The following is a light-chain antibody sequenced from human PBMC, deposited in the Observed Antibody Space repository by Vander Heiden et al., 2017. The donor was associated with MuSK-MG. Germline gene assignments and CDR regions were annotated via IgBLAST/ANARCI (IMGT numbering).Light chain of an antibody. CDR1: IASITSNF. Sequence: NSMLTQPHPVSESPWKTVTISCTRSIASITSNFVQWYQPRPGRPPTTPIFVYTHSHCGVPDPFSGSVDSSSNSASLTISGLKAEDEADYYCQSYDSANYWVFGGGTKLTVL. CDR2: VYT. CDR3: QSYDSANYWV. J-gene: IGLJ3*02. V-gene: IGLV6-57*04.